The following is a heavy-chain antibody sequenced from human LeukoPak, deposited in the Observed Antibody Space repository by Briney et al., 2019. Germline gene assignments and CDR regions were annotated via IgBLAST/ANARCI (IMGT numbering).Heavy chain of an antibody. CDR1: GFTFSRYA. V-gene: IGHV3-30-3*01. D-gene: IGHD3-16*02. CDR2: ISYDGSNK. Sequence: GGSLRLSCAASGFTFSRYAIHWVRQAPGKGLEWVAAISYDGSNKNYADSVKGRFTISRDNAKNSLYLQMNSLRAEDTAVYYCARLMITFGGVIVTYYYGMDVWGQGTTVTVSS. CDR3: ARLMITFGGVIVTYYYGMDV. J-gene: IGHJ6*02.